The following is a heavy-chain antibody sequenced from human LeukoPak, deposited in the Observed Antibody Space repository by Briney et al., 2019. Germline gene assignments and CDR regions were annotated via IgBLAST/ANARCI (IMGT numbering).Heavy chain of an antibody. Sequence: GGSLRLSCAASGFTFSSYAMHWVRQAPGEGLEWVAVISYDGSNKYYADSVKGRFTISRDNSKNTLYLQMNSLRAEDTAVYYCARGGTIVVADYWGQGTLVTVSS. CDR2: ISYDGSNK. D-gene: IGHD3-22*01. J-gene: IGHJ4*02. CDR1: GFTFSSYA. V-gene: IGHV3-30*04. CDR3: ARGGTIVVADY.